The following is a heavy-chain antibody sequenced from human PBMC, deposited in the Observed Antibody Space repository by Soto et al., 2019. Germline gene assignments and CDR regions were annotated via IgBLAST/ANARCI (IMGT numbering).Heavy chain of an antibody. CDR2: IHNDGSTT. J-gene: IGHJ4*01. Sequence: EVQLVESGGGLVQPGGSVRLSCAASGFTFSSYGMNWVRQAPGKGLMWVSRIHNDGSTTRYADSVKGRFTISRDNAKNTLYLQMSSLRVEDTAVYYCARDNWNSYWGQGTLVTVSS. CDR1: GFTFSSYG. V-gene: IGHV3-74*01. D-gene: IGHD1-7*01. CDR3: ARDNWNSY.